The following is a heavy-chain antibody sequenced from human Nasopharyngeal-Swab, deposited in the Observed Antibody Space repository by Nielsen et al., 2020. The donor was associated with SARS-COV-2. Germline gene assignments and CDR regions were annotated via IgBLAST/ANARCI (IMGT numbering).Heavy chain of an antibody. Sequence: GSLRLSCAVYGGSFSGYYWSWIRQPPGKGLEWIGEINHSGSTNYNPSLKSRVTISVDTSKNQFSLKLSSVTAADTAVYYCARDIAARGMDVWGKGTTVTVSS. J-gene: IGHJ6*04. CDR2: INHSGST. CDR3: ARDIAARGMDV. V-gene: IGHV4-34*01. CDR1: GGSFSGYY. D-gene: IGHD6-6*01.